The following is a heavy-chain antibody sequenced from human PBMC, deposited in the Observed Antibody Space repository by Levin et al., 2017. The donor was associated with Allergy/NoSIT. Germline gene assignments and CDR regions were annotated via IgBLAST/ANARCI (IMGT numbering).Heavy chain of an antibody. Sequence: SQTLSLPCTVSGGSISSGGYYWSWIRQHPGKGLEWIGYIYYSGSTYYNPSLKSRVTISVDTSKNQFSLKLSSVTAADTAVYYCARGATWFGELFSPGGAFDIWGQGTMVTVSS. J-gene: IGHJ3*02. D-gene: IGHD3-10*01. V-gene: IGHV4-31*03. CDR3: ARGATWFGELFSPGGAFDI. CDR2: IYYSGST. CDR1: GGSISSGGYY.